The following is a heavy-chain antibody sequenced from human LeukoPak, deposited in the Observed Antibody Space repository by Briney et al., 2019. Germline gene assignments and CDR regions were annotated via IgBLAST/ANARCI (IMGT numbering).Heavy chain of an antibody. CDR2: MNPNSGNT. Sequence: ASVKVSCKASGYTFTSYDINWVGQATGQGLEWMGWMNPNSGNTGYAQKFQGRATMTRNTSISTTYMELSSLRSEDTAVYYCARLLGYCSSTSCYGAFDIWGQGTMVTVSS. CDR3: ARLLGYCSSTSCYGAFDI. D-gene: IGHD2-2*01. J-gene: IGHJ3*02. CDR1: GYTFTSYD. V-gene: IGHV1-8*01.